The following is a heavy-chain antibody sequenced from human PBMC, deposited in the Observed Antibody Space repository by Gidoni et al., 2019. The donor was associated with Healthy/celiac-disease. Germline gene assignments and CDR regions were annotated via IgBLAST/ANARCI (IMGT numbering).Heavy chain of an antibody. CDR1: GGSISSYY. CDR2: IYYSGST. V-gene: IGHV4-59*01. D-gene: IGHD3-10*01. J-gene: IGHJ3*02. Sequence: QVQLQESGPGLVKPSETLSLTCTVSGGSISSYYGSWIRQPPGKGLEWIGYIYYSGSTNYNPSLKSRVTISVDTSKNQFSLKLSSVTAADTAVYYCARVGGLWFGELSGAFDIWGQGTMVTVSS. CDR3: ARVGGLWFGELSGAFDI.